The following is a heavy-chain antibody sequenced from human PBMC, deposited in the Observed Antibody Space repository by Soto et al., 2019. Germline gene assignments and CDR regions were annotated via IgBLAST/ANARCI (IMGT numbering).Heavy chain of an antibody. CDR2: IIPIFGTA. D-gene: IGHD3-22*01. CDR3: ARRGSSGYYHPLDFDY. CDR1: GGTFSSYA. Sequence: SVKVSCKASGGTFSSYAISWVRQAPGQGLEWMGGIIPIFGTANYAQKFQGRVTITADESTSTAYMELSSLRSEDTAVYYCARRGSSGYYHPLDFDYWGQGTLVTVSS. V-gene: IGHV1-69*13. J-gene: IGHJ4*02.